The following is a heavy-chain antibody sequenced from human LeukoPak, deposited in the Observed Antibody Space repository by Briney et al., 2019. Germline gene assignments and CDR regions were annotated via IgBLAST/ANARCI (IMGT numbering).Heavy chain of an antibody. CDR3: ARGHWFDY. CDR1: GGSISSSSYY. D-gene: IGHD1-1*01. J-gene: IGHJ4*02. V-gene: IGHV4-39*01. Sequence: SETLCLTCTVSGGSISSSSYYWGWIRQPPGKGLEWIGSIYYSGSTYYNPSLKSRVTISVDTSKNQFSLKLSSVTAADTAVYYCARGHWFDYWGQGTLVTVSS. CDR2: IYYSGST.